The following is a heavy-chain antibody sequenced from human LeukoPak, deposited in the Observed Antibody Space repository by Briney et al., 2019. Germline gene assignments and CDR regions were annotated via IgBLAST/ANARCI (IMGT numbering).Heavy chain of an antibody. J-gene: IGHJ4*02. CDR3: ARDPSGYFNY. Sequence: SETLSLTCTVSGGSISSYYWSWIRQPPGKGLEWIGYIYYSGSTNYSPSLKSRVTISVDTSKNQFSLKLSSVTAADTAVYYCARDPSGYFNYWGPGILVTVSS. D-gene: IGHD3-22*01. CDR2: IYYSGST. V-gene: IGHV4-59*01. CDR1: GGSISSYY.